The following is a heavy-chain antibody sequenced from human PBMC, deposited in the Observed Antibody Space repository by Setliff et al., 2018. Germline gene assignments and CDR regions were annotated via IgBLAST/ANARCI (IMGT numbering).Heavy chain of an antibody. J-gene: IGHJ3*02. D-gene: IGHD2-15*01. V-gene: IGHV4-59*11. CDR1: GGSISSHY. Sequence: PSETLSLTCTVSGGSISSHYWSWIRQPPGKGLEWIGSIYYSGSTNYNPSLKSRVTISVDTSKNQFSLKLSSVTAADTAVYYCARDPVVVVAAMSDAFDIWGQGTMVTVSS. CDR2: IYYSGST. CDR3: ARDPVVVVAAMSDAFDI.